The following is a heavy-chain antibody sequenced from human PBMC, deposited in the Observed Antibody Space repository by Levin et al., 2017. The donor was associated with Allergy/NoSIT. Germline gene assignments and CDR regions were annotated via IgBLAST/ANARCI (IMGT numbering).Heavy chain of an antibody. D-gene: IGHD5-12*01. CDR2: ISSSSSSI. Sequence: GESLKISCVASGVAFSSYSMNWVRQAPGKGLEWISYISSSSSSIDYADSVKGRFTISRDNAKNSLFLQMNSLRDEDTAVYYCARVLRFYYYYYMDVWGKGTTVTVSS. V-gene: IGHV3-48*02. CDR1: GVAFSSYS. CDR3: ARVLRFYYYYYMDV. J-gene: IGHJ6*03.